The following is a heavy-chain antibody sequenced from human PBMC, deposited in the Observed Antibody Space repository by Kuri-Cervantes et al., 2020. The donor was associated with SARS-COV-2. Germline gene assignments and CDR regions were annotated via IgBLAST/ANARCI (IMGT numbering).Heavy chain of an antibody. CDR1: GFTFSSYE. CDR2: ISSSSSYI. J-gene: IGHJ6*02. CDR3: ARDILEDFTIVYYYYGMDV. D-gene: IGHD3-3*01. V-gene: IGHV3-21*01. Sequence: ETLSLTCAASGFTFSSYEMNWVRQAPGKGLEWVSSISSSSSYIYYADSVKGRFTISRDNAKNSLYLQMNSLRAEDTAVYYCARDILEDFTIVYYYYGMDVWGQGTTVTISS.